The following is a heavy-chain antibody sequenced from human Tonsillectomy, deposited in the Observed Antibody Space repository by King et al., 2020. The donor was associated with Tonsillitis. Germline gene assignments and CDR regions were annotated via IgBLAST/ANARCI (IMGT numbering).Heavy chain of an antibody. D-gene: IGHD3-3*01. V-gene: IGHV3-48*01. CDR2: ISSSSSTI. J-gene: IGHJ4*02. Sequence: VQLVESGGGLVQPGGSLRLSCAASGFTFSSYSMNWVRQAPGKGLEWVSYISSSSSTIYYADSVKGRFTISRDNAKNSLYLQMNSLRAEDTAVYYCARESNHYDVWSGYSHFDYWGQGTLVTVSS. CDR1: GFTFSSYS. CDR3: ARESNHYDVWSGYSHFDY.